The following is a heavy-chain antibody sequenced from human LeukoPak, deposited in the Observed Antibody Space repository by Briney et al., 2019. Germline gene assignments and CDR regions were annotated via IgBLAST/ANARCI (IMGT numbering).Heavy chain of an antibody. V-gene: IGHV1-2*06. CDR2: INPNSGGT. Sequence: ASVKVSCKASGYTFTGYYMHWVRQAPGQGLEWMGRINPNSGGTNYAQEFQGRVTMTRDTSISTAYMELSRLRSDDTAVYYCARELRFLEWSRGSYAFDIWGQGTMVTVSS. J-gene: IGHJ3*02. CDR3: ARELRFLEWSRGSYAFDI. CDR1: GYTFTGYY. D-gene: IGHD3-3*01.